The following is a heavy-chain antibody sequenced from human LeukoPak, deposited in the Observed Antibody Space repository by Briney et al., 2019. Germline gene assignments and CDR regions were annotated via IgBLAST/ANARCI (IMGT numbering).Heavy chain of an antibody. CDR1: GFTLSPHW. V-gene: IGHV3-74*01. J-gene: IGHJ4*02. D-gene: IGHD2-8*01. Sequence: GGSLRLSCAASGFTLSPHWMSWVRQAPGKGLQWVSRINGDGTRTDYADSVKGLFTISRDNAKNMLYLQMNSLRAEDTAAYYCARAKPLYNGGLDYWGQGTLVTVSS. CDR2: INGDGTRT. CDR3: ARAKPLYNGGLDY.